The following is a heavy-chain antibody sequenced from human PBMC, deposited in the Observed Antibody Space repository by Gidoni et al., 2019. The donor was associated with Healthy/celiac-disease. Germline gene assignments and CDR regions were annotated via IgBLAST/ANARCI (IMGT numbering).Heavy chain of an antibody. CDR1: GFPFSSYA. Sequence: EVQLLESGGGLVQPGGSLRLSCAASGFPFSSYAMSWVRQAPGKGLEWVSAISGSGGSTYYADSVKGRFTISRDNSKNTLYLQMNSLRAEDTAVYYCAKVNYYGSGSYAYWGQGTLVTVSS. CDR3: AKVNYYGSGSYAY. J-gene: IGHJ4*02. CDR2: ISGSGGST. V-gene: IGHV3-23*01. D-gene: IGHD3-10*01.